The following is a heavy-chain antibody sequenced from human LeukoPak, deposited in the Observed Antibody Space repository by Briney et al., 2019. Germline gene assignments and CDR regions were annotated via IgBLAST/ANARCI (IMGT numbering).Heavy chain of an antibody. J-gene: IGHJ5*02. CDR3: AREGTAGTNLNWFDP. V-gene: IGHV4-59*01. Sequence: SETLSLTCTVSGGSISSYYWSWIRQPPGKGLEWIGYISYSGSTNFNPSLKSRVTISVNTSKNQFSLKLSSVTAADTAVYYCAREGTAGTNLNWFDPWGQGTLVTVSS. D-gene: IGHD1-1*01. CDR2: ISYSGST. CDR1: GGSISSYY.